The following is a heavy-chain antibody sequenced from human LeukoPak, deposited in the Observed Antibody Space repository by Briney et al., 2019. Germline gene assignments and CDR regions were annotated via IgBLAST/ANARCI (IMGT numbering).Heavy chain of an antibody. CDR3: AKNYYGSGSYYNVGY. CDR1: GFIFSSYG. V-gene: IGHV3-30*02. Sequence: PGGSLRLSCAASGFIFSSYGMHWVRQAPGKGLEWVAFIRYDGSNKYYADSVKGRFTISRDNSKNTLYLQMNSLRAEDTAVYYCAKNYYGSGSYYNVGYWGQGTLVTVSS. J-gene: IGHJ4*02. D-gene: IGHD3-10*01. CDR2: IRYDGSNK.